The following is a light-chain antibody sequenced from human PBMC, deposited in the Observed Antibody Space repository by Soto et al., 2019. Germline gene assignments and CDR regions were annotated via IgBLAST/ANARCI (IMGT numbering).Light chain of an antibody. CDR2: SNN. V-gene: IGLV1-47*02. CDR1: SSNIGGTNY. CDR3: ASWDDRLGAVI. Sequence: QSVLTQPPSASGTPGQTVFISCSGSSSNIGGTNYAYWYQQLPGAASKLLMHSNNLRPSGVPERIAGSKFRTAASLAISGLRSEDEAVYYCASWDDRLGAVIFGGGTKLTVL. J-gene: IGLJ2*01.